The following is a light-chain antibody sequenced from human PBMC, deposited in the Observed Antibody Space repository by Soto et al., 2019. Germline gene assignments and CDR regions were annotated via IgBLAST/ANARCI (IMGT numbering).Light chain of an antibody. J-gene: IGKJ4*01. V-gene: IGKV3-20*01. CDR3: QQYGSSPLT. Sequence: EIVLTQSPGTLSLSPGERATLSCRASQSVSSSYLAWYQQKPGQAPRLLIYGASSRATGIPDRFSGSGSGTDFALAISRLEPEDCAVYYCQQYGSSPLTFGGATKEEIK. CDR1: QSVSSSY. CDR2: GAS.